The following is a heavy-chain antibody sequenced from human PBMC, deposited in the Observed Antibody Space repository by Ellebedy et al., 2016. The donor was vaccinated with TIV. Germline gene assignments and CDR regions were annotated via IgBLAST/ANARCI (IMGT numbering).Heavy chain of an antibody. J-gene: IGHJ4*02. Sequence: ASVKVSCXASGYTFSDYGISWVRQAPGQGLEWMGWISSYNGNTNYAQKVQGRVTMTTDTSTTTAYMELRSLRSDDTAIYFCARLWFGELLSPPDYWGQGTLVTVSS. D-gene: IGHD3-10*01. V-gene: IGHV1-18*01. CDR2: ISSYNGNT. CDR3: ARLWFGELLSPPDY. CDR1: GYTFSDYG.